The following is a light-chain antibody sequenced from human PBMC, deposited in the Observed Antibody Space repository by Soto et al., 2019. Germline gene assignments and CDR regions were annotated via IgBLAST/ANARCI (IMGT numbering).Light chain of an antibody. CDR2: EVS. Sequence: QSALTQPASVSGSPGQSITISCTGTSSDVGGYNYVSWYQQHPGKAPKLMIYEVSNRPSWVSNRFSGSKSGNTASLTISWLQAEDEADYYCSSYTSSSTLGFGGGTKLTVL. CDR1: SSDVGGYNY. V-gene: IGLV2-14*01. CDR3: SSYTSSSTLG. J-gene: IGLJ2*01.